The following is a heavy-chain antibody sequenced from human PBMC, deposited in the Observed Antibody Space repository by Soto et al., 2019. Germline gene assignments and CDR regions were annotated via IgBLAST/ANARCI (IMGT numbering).Heavy chain of an antibody. D-gene: IGHD4-4*01. J-gene: IGHJ4*02. CDR3: ARDRGYGGNYVFDF. CDR1: GFTFITYG. V-gene: IGHV3-33*01. CDR2: IWYHGNTY. Sequence: WGSLRLSCTTSGFTFITYGIHCFRHSPGKGLEWVATIWYHGNTYYYKDSIKGRFAVSRDNSKNTVFLQMNTLRAEDTATYYCARDRGYGGNYVFDFWGLGTLVTVSS.